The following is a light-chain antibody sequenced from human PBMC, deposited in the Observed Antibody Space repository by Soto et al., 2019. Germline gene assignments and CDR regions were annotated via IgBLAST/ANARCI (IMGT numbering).Light chain of an antibody. CDR3: QQYGSSPFT. V-gene: IGKV3D-20*01. CDR2: DTS. CDR1: QSVNSNY. Sequence: EIILTQSPATLSLSPGERATLSCGASQSVNSNYLAWYQQKAGLAPRRLIYDTSTRASAIPDRFSGSGSRTDFTLTISRLAPEDFAVYYCQQYGSSPFTFGPGTKVDVK. J-gene: IGKJ3*01.